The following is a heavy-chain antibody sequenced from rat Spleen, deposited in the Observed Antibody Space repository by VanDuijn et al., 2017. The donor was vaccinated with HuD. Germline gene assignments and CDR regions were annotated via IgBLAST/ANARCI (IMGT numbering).Heavy chain of an antibody. CDR3: ARLGNLGLGNWFAY. V-gene: IGHV5-29*01. J-gene: IGHJ3*01. CDR1: GFTFSNYG. D-gene: IGHD4-4*01. CDR2: IRYDGNNT. Sequence: EVQLVESGGGLVQPGRSLKLSCAASGFTFSNYGMAWVRQAPTKGLEWVATIRYDGNNTFYGDSVKGRFTISRDNAESTLSLQMDSLRSEDSATYYCARLGNLGLGNWFAYWGQGTLVTVSS.